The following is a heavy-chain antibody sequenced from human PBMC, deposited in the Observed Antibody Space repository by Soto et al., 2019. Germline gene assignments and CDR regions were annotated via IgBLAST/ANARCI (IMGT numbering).Heavy chain of an antibody. Sequence: ASVKVSCKASGYTFTDYYVHWVRPAPGQGLEWMGWINPNSGGTKSAQKFQGRVTMTRDTSISTAYMELSRLRSDDTAVYYCARRKGDYYDSSGYHYYFDYWGQGTLVTVSS. CDR2: INPNSGGT. V-gene: IGHV1-2*02. D-gene: IGHD3-22*01. CDR1: GYTFTDYY. J-gene: IGHJ4*02. CDR3: ARRKGDYYDSSGYHYYFDY.